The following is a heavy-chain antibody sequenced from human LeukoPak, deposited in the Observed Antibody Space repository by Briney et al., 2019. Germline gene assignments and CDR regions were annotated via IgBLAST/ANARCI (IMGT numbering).Heavy chain of an antibody. CDR1: GGSISSYY. Sequence: ASETLSLSCTVSGGSISSYYWSWSRQPPGKGLERIGYSQYSGSTNHNPSLKSRVTISVDTSKNHFSLKLSSVTAADTAVYYCARGDSNYAFDIWGQGTVVTVSS. D-gene: IGHD4-11*01. CDR2: SQYSGST. J-gene: IGHJ3*02. CDR3: ARGDSNYAFDI. V-gene: IGHV4-59*01.